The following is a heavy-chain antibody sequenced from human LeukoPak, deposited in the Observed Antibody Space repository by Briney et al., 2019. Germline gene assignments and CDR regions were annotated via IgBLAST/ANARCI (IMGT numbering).Heavy chain of an antibody. J-gene: IGHJ6*03. CDR3: ARVGYSSYGMDV. CDR2: IFPADSDT. D-gene: IGHD3-22*01. CDR1: GCSFTNTW. V-gene: IGHV5-51*01. Sequence: GESLKISCKGSGCSFTNTWIAWVRQMPRKGLEWMGSIFPADSDTRNSPSFRAQVTISANKSTSTAYLQCSSLKYSGTTIYYCARVGYSSYGMDVWGKGTPVTVSS.